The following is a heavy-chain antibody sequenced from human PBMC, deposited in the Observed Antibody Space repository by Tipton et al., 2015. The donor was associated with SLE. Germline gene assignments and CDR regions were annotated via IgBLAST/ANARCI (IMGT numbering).Heavy chain of an antibody. V-gene: IGHV3-11*04. CDR2: ISTDGSAI. Sequence: GSLRLSCSASGFTFTDYYMSWVRQVPGKGLQWVSYISTDGSAIDYADSVKGRFTIPRDNVKNTLYLQMNSLRAEDTAVYYCVRGPVTMVRGRGLGGQGTLVTVSS. D-gene: IGHD3-10*01. CDR1: GFTFTDYY. CDR3: VRGPVTMVRGRGL. J-gene: IGHJ4*02.